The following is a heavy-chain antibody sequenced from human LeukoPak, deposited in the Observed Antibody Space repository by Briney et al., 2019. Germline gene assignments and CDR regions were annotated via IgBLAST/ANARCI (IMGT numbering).Heavy chain of an antibody. V-gene: IGHV1-18*01. D-gene: IGHD2-21*02. J-gene: IGHJ6*03. Sequence: ASVTVSCKASGYTFTSYGISWVRQAPGQGLEWMGWISDYSGNTKYAQKFQDRVTMTTETSTSTAIMELRSRRSDDTAVYYCARSEKAYCGGVCDNYHMDVWGKGTTVTVSS. CDR3: ARSEKAYCGGVCDNYHMDV. CDR2: ISDYSGNT. CDR1: GYTFTSYG.